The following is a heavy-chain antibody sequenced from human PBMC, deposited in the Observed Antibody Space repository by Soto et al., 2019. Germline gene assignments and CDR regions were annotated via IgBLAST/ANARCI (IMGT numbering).Heavy chain of an antibody. J-gene: IGHJ4*02. V-gene: IGHV4-30-4*01. D-gene: IGHD2-15*01. Sequence: SETLSLTCTVSGGSISSGNYYWSWIRQPPGKGLEWIGFISYSGSAYYNPSLKSRVTISVDTSKNQFSLNLSFVTAADTTVYYCATMGTPATGLYYFDYWGQGTLVTVSS. CDR3: ATMGTPATGLYYFDY. CDR2: ISYSGSA. CDR1: GGSISSGNYY.